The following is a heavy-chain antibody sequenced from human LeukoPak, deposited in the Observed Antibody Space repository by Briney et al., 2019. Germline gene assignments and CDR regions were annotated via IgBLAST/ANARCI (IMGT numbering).Heavy chain of an antibody. J-gene: IGHJ3*02. CDR2: IKQDGSEK. CDR3: ARPNPFVPAAPDAFDI. Sequence: GGSLRLSCAASGFTFSSYWMSWVRQAPGKGLEWVANIKQDGSEKYYVDSVKGRFTISRDNAKNSLYLQMNSLRAEDTAVYYCARPNPFVPAAPDAFDIWGQGTMVTVSS. V-gene: IGHV3-7*01. D-gene: IGHD2-2*01. CDR1: GFTFSSYW.